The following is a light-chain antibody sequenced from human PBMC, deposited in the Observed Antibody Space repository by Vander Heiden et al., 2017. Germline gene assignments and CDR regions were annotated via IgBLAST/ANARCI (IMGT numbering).Light chain of an antibody. CDR2: GNN. J-gene: IGLJ2*01. V-gene: IGLV1-40*01. CDR1: SSNFGAGYD. Sequence: QSVLSQPPSVSGAPGQRVTISCTGSSSNFGAGYDVHWYQHLPGKAPKLLIYGNNKRPSGVPDRFSASKSGTSASLAITGLQSEDEADYYCQSYDAGLSVSGLFGGGTKLTVL. CDR3: QSYDAGLSVSGL.